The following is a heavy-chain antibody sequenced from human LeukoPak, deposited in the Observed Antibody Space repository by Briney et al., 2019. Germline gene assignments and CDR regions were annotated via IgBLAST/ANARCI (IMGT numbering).Heavy chain of an antibody. J-gene: IGHJ4*02. V-gene: IGHV4-39*07. CDR3: VRDRQYCSGGNCYSEDLPDS. CDR2: INYRGDT. D-gene: IGHD2-15*01. CDR1: SGSISSNNHY. Sequence: SETLSLTCTVPSGSISSNNHYWGWIRQPHGKELEWLGSINYRGDTDYNPSLKSRVTISVDPSKKQFSLKLNSVTAADTAVYYCVRDRQYCSGGNCYSEDLPDSWGQGTLVIVSS.